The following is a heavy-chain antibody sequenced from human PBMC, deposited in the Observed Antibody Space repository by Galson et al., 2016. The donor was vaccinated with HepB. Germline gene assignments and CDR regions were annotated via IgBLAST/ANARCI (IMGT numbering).Heavy chain of an antibody. Sequence: SLRLSCAASGFTFRTFSLHWIRQAPGKGLEWVAVTSYDEVNKYYADSVKGRFTISRDNSNNILYLQMNTLGPEDTGLYYCARDTSQYCSGGSCYSGTKIDYWGQGTLVTVSS. CDR3: ARDTSQYCSGGSCYSGTKIDY. D-gene: IGHD2-15*01. V-gene: IGHV3-30-3*01. CDR1: GFTFRTFS. CDR2: TSYDEVNK. J-gene: IGHJ4*02.